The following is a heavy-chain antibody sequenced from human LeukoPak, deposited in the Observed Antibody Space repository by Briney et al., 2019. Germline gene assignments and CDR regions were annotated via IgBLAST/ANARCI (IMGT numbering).Heavy chain of an antibody. D-gene: IGHD6-6*01. J-gene: IGHJ4*02. CDR3: ARHRSSWLIDY. V-gene: IGHV3-23*01. CDR1: GFTFSSYA. CDR2: ISGSGGST. Sequence: GGSLRLSCAASGFTFSSYAMSWVRQAPGKGLEWVSTISGSGGSTYYADSVKGRFTISRDNSKNTLYLQMNSLRAEDTAVYYCARHRSSWLIDYWGQGTLVTVSS.